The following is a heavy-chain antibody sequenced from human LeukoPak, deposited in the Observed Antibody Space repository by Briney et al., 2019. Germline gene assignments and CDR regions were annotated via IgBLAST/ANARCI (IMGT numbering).Heavy chain of an antibody. CDR1: GYSFTSYW. CDR3: ARHMLAVAGRGNYFDY. Sequence: GESLKISCKGSGYSFTSYWIGWVRQMPGKGLEWMGIIYPGDSDTRYSPSFQGQVTISADKSISTAYLQWSSLKASDTAMYYCARHMLAVAGRGNYFDYWGQGTLVTVSS. D-gene: IGHD6-19*01. CDR2: IYPGDSDT. V-gene: IGHV5-51*01. J-gene: IGHJ4*02.